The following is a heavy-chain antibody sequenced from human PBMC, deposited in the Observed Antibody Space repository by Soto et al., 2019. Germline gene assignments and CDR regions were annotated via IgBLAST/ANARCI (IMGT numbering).Heavy chain of an antibody. Sequence: SETLSLTCTVSGGSISSYYWSWIRQPPGKGLEWIGYIYYSGSTNYNPSLKSRVTISVDTSKNQFSLKLSSVTAADTAVYYCARLVEGFGVSDYYYYYMDVWGKGTTVTVSS. CDR3: ARLVEGFGVSDYYYYYMDV. V-gene: IGHV4-59*08. J-gene: IGHJ6*03. CDR1: GGSISSYY. CDR2: IYYSGST. D-gene: IGHD3-10*01.